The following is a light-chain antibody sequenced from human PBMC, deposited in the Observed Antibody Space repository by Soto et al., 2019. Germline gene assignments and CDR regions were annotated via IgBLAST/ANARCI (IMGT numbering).Light chain of an antibody. V-gene: IGLV2-14*03. CDR1: SSDVGGYNY. CDR2: DVS. CDR3: SSYTTSNTRQIV. J-gene: IGLJ1*01. Sequence: QSALTQPASVSGSPGQSINISCTGTSSDVGGYNYVSWYQHHPGKAPKLIIYDVSNRPSGVSNPFSGSKSGNTASLTISGLQLFFESDYYCSSYTTSNTRQIVFGTGTKVTVL.